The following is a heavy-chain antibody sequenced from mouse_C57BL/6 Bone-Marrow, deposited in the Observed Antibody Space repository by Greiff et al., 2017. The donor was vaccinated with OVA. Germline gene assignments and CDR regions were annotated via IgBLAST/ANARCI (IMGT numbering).Heavy chain of an antibody. D-gene: IGHD1-1*01. CDR1: GYTFTSYW. CDR2: IHPNSGST. CDR3: AREELRTYWYFDV. J-gene: IGHJ1*03. V-gene: IGHV1-64*01. Sequence: QVQLQQPGAELVKPGASVKLSCKASGYTFTSYWMPWVKQRPGQGLEWIGMIHPNSGSTNYNEKLKSKATLTVDKSTSTDYMQLRSLTSEDSAVYYCAREELRTYWYFDVWGTGTTVTVSS.